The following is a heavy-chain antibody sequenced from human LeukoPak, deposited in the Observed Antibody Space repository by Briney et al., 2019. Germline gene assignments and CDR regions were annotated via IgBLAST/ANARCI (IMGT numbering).Heavy chain of an antibody. CDR3: ARPHYSDSSSLEIDH. D-gene: IGHD6-13*01. Sequence: ASVKVSCKASGYTFTSYYMHWVRQAPGQGLEWMGIINPSGGSTSYAQKFQGRVTMTRDMSTSTVYMELSSLRSEDTAVYYCARPHYSDSSSLEIDHWGQGTLVTVSS. J-gene: IGHJ4*02. V-gene: IGHV1-46*01. CDR2: INPSGGST. CDR1: GYTFTSYY.